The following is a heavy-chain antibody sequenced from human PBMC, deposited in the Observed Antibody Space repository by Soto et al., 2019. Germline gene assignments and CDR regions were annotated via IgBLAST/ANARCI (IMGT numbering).Heavy chain of an antibody. J-gene: IGHJ4*02. D-gene: IGHD3-22*01. CDR1: GGTFSSYA. CDR3: ARGGNYYGSSGYYWLDY. V-gene: IGHV1-69*01. Sequence: QVQLVQSGAEVKKPGSSVKVSCKASGGTFSSYAISWVRQAPGQGLEWMGGIIPIFGTANYAQKFQGRVTITADESTSTAYMELSSLRSEDTAVYYCARGGNYYGSSGYYWLDYWGQGTLVTVSS. CDR2: IIPIFGTA.